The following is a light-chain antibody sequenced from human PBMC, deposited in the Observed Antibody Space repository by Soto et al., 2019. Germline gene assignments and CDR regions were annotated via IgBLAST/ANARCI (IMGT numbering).Light chain of an antibody. V-gene: IGKV3-20*01. Sequence: ELVLTQSPGTLSLSPGEGATLSCRASQSVSSSHLDWYQQKPGQAPRLLIYGPSSRSTGIPDRFRASGSVTDFTLTISRLVPEDVAVYYCQQYGSSPRVTFGGGTKVEIK. J-gene: IGKJ4*01. CDR2: GPS. CDR1: QSVSSSH. CDR3: QQYGSSPRVT.